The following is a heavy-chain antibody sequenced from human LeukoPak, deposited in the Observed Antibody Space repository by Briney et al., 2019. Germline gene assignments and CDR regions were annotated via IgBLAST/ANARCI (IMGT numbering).Heavy chain of an antibody. J-gene: IGHJ4*02. Sequence: PGRSLRLSCVGSGFRFSGYAIHWVRQAPGKGVEWVALIAYNGGRKDYADSVEGRFTIDRDNSKNTMYLQMNSLRPDDTAIYFCARQEARNYYYEGLDYWGQGNLVTVSS. CDR2: IAYNGGRK. CDR3: ARQEARNYYYEGLDY. D-gene: IGHD3-22*01. V-gene: IGHV3-30*04. CDR1: GFRFSGYA.